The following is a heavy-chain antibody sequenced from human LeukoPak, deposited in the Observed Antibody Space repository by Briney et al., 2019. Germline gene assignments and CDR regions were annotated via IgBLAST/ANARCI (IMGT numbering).Heavy chain of an antibody. Sequence: GASVKVSCKASGYSFTSYGIHWVRQAPGQSLEWMGWINPDNGYTKYSQKFQGRVTITRDTSASTAYMELSSLSSEDTAVYYCAREFGQQLLTGMDVWGQGTTVTVSS. D-gene: IGHD6-13*01. CDR3: AREFGQQLLTGMDV. J-gene: IGHJ6*02. CDR2: INPDNGYT. V-gene: IGHV1-3*01. CDR1: GYSFTSYG.